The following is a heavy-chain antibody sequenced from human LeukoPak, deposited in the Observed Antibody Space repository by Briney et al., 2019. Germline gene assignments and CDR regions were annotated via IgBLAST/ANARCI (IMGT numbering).Heavy chain of an antibody. CDR1: GGSISSYY. CDR2: IYYSGST. Sequence: SETLSLTCTVSGGSISSYYWSWIRQPPGKGLEWIGYIYYSGSTNYNPSLKSRVTISVDTSKNQFSLKLSSVTAADTAVYYCARGSSTSCSKDYWGQGTLVTVSS. V-gene: IGHV4-59*12. J-gene: IGHJ4*02. CDR3: ARGSSTSCSKDY. D-gene: IGHD2-2*01.